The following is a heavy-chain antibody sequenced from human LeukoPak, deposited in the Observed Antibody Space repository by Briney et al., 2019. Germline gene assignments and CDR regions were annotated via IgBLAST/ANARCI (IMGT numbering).Heavy chain of an antibody. J-gene: IGHJ5*01. CDR1: GGSISSYY. CDR2: IYYSGST. D-gene: IGHD4-17*01. CDR3: ARPEYREYGLRP. V-gene: IGHV4-59*08. Sequence: SETLSLTCTVSGGSISSYYWSWIRQPPGKGLEWIGYIYYSGSTNYNPSLKSRVTISVDTSKNQFSLKLSSVTAADTAVYYCARPEYREYGLRPWGQGTLVNGSS.